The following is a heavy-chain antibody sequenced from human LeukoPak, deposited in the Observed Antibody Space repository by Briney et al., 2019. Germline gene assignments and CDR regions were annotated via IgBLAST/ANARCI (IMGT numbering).Heavy chain of an antibody. CDR2: IRYDGSNK. CDR1: GFTFSSYG. D-gene: IGHD2-2*01. Sequence: GGSLRLSCAASGFTFSSYGMHWVRQAPGKGLEWVAFIRYDGSNKYYADSVKGRFTISRDNSKNTLYLQMNSLRAEDTAVYYCAKGPYCSSTSCYRLGAFDIWGQGTMVTVSS. V-gene: IGHV3-30*02. CDR3: AKGPYCSSTSCYRLGAFDI. J-gene: IGHJ3*02.